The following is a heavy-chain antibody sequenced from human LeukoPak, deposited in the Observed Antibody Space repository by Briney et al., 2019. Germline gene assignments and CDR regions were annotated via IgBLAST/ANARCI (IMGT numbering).Heavy chain of an antibody. V-gene: IGHV4-59*01. CDR2: IYYSGST. CDR1: GGSFSGYY. CDR3: ARGHTVGTDFGLNWFDP. D-gene: IGHD4-23*01. Sequence: PSETLSLTCAVYGGSFSGYYWSWIRQPPGKGLEWIGHIYYSGSTNYNPSLKSRVTISVDTSKNQFSLKLSSVTAADTAVYYCARGHTVGTDFGLNWFDPWGQGTLVAVSS. J-gene: IGHJ5*02.